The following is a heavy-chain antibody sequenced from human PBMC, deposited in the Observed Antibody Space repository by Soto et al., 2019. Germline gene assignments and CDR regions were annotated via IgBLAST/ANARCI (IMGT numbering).Heavy chain of an antibody. CDR2: ISYDGSNK. CDR1: GFTFSSYG. CDR3: ARDRSGYDSGLGY. V-gene: IGHV3-30*03. J-gene: IGHJ4*02. Sequence: GGSLRLACAAYGFTFSSYGMHWVRQAPGKGLEWVAVISYDGSNKYYADSVKGRFTISRDNSKNTLYLQMNSLRAEDTAVYYCARDRSGYDSGLGYWGQGTLVTVSS. D-gene: IGHD5-12*01.